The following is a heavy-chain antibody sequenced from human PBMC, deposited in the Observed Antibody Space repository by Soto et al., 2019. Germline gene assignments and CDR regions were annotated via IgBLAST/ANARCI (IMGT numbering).Heavy chain of an antibody. CDR3: ASGYCSGGSCYPYYFDY. CDR2: IYSGGST. Sequence: GGSLRLSCAASGFTVSSNYMSWVRESPGKGLEWVSVIYSGGSTYYADSVKGRFTISRDNSKNTLYLQMNSLRAEDTAVYYCASGYCSGGSCYPYYFDYWGQGILVTVSS. J-gene: IGHJ4*02. D-gene: IGHD2-15*01. V-gene: IGHV3-66*01. CDR1: GFTVSSNY.